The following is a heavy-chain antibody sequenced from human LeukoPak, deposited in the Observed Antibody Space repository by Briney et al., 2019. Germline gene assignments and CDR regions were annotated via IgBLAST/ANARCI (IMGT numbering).Heavy chain of an antibody. V-gene: IGHV1-69*01. CDR3: ARAGEYYYDSSGYYGY. CDR1: GGTFSSYA. CDR2: IIPIFGTA. Sequence: SVKVSCKASGGTFSSYAISWVRQAPGQGLEWMGGIIPIFGTANYAQKFQGRVTITADESTSTAYMELSSLRSEDTAVYYCARAGEYYYDSSGYYGYWGQGTLVTVSS. D-gene: IGHD3-22*01. J-gene: IGHJ4*02.